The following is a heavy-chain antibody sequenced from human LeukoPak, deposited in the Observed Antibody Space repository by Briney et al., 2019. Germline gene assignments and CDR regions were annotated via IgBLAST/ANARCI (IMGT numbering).Heavy chain of an antibody. D-gene: IGHD3-9*01. CDR3: ARLRYFGGPTSSYYYYYMDV. CDR1: GGSFSAYY. Sequence: SETLSLTCAVYGGSFSAYYWSWIRRPPGKGLEWIGEINHSGSTNYNPSLKSRVTISVDTSKNQFSLKLSSVTAADTAVYYCARLRYFGGPTSSYYYYYMDVWGTGTTVTVSS. CDR2: INHSGST. V-gene: IGHV4-34*01. J-gene: IGHJ6*03.